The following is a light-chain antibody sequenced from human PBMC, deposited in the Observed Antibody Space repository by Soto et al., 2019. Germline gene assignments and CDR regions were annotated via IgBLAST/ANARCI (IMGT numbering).Light chain of an antibody. CDR1: QSVSNNY. CDR3: QQYGSSGT. V-gene: IGKV3-20*01. J-gene: IGKJ1*01. Sequence: EILFTQSPGTLSLSPGERATISCRASQSVSNNYLAWYQQKPGQAPRLLIYGASNTATGIPDRFSGSGAGTDFTLTISRLEPEYVALYYCQQYGSSGTFGQGTKVDIK. CDR2: GAS.